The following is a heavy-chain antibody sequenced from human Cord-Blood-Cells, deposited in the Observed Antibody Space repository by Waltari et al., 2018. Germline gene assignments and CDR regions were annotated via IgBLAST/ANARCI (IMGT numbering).Heavy chain of an antibody. D-gene: IGHD6-13*01. Sequence: QVQLVQSGAEVKKPGASVKVSCKASGYTFTSYDINWVRQATGQGLEWMGWMNPKSGNTGYAQKVQGRVTMTRNTSISTAYMELSSLRSEDTAVYYCAREPRRIAAARFDPWGQGTLVTVSS. CDR2: MNPKSGNT. CDR1: GYTFTSYD. J-gene: IGHJ5*02. V-gene: IGHV1-8*01. CDR3: AREPRRIAAARFDP.